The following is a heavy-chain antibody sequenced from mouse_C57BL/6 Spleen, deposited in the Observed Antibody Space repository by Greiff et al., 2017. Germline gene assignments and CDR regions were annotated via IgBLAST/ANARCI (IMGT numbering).Heavy chain of an antibody. V-gene: IGHV1-78*01. Sequence: VQLQQSDAELVKPGASVKISCKVSGYTFTDHTIPWMKQRPEQGLEWIGYIYPRDGSTKYNEKFKGKATLTADKSSSTAYMQLDRLTSEDSAFYFCARWAGSYYFDYWGQGTTLTVSS. CDR3: ARWAGSYYFDY. CDR2: IYPRDGST. J-gene: IGHJ2*01. CDR1: GYTFTDHT. D-gene: IGHD3-3*01.